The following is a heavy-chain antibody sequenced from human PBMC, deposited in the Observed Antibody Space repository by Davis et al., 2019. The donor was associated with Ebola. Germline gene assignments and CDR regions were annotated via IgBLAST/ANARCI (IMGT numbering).Heavy chain of an antibody. D-gene: IGHD2-21*01. CDR3: AKEVV. V-gene: IGHV3-7*04. Sequence: GESLKISCAASGFTFTNYWMSWVRQAPGKGLEWLANIKPDGTEKYYVDSVKGRFTISRGNAKNSLYLEMSSLRAEDTAVYYCAKEVVGGQGTLVTVSS. CDR2: IKPDGTEK. CDR1: GFTFTNYW. J-gene: IGHJ4*02.